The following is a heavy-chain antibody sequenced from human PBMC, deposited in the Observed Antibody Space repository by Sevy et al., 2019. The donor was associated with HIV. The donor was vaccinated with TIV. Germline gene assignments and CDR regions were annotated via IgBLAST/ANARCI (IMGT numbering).Heavy chain of an antibody. J-gene: IGHJ3*01. D-gene: IGHD1-1*01. Sequence: SETLSLTCTVSDVSISSGTNYWGWIRQPPGKGLEWIGSIYYGGSTYYNPSLKRRVTVSADTSTNQFSLKLTSVTVADTAVYYSARQRGHWYEYDASDVWGQGTMVTGSS. CDR3: ARQRGHWYEYDASDV. V-gene: IGHV4-39*01. CDR2: IYYGGST. CDR1: DVSISSGTNY.